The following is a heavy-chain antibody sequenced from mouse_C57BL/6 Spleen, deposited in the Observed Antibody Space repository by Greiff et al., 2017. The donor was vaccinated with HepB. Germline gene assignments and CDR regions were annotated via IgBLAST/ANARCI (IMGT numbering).Heavy chain of an antibody. J-gene: IGHJ3*01. CDR1: GYTFTSYW. D-gene: IGHD2-3*01. CDR2: IYPSDSET. CDR3: ARLGYDGSWFAY. V-gene: IGHV1-61*01. Sequence: QVQLKQPGAELVRPGSSVKLSCKASGYTFTSYWMDWVKQRPGQGLEWIGNIYPSDSETHYNQKFKDKATLTVDKSSSTAYMQLSSLTSEDSAVYYCARLGYDGSWFAYWGQGTLVTVSA.